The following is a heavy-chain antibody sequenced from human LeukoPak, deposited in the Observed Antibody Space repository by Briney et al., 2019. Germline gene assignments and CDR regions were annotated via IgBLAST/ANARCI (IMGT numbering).Heavy chain of an antibody. CDR1: DGSISSSSYY. D-gene: IGHD3-22*01. Sequence: PSETLSLTCTVSDGSISSSSYYWGWIRQPPGKGLEWIGSIYYSGSTYYNPSLKSRVTISVDTSKNQFSLKLSSVTAADTAVYYCASSMDSSGYPGAFDIWGQGTMVTVSS. CDR2: IYYSGST. J-gene: IGHJ3*02. CDR3: ASSMDSSGYPGAFDI. V-gene: IGHV4-39*07.